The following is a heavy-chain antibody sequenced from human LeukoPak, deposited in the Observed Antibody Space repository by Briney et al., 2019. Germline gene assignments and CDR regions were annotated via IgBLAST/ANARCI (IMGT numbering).Heavy chain of an antibody. CDR1: GGSVSSSSYY. J-gene: IGHJ4*02. Sequence: SETLSLTCTVSGGSVSSSSYYWGWIRQPPGKGLEWIGSIYYSGSTYYNPSLKSRVTISIDTSKNQFSLKVSSVTAADTATYYCATEVGENCGSTSCFFHDHWGQGALVTVAP. CDR3: ATEVGENCGSTSCFFHDH. V-gene: IGHV4-39*07. CDR2: IYYSGST. D-gene: IGHD2-2*01.